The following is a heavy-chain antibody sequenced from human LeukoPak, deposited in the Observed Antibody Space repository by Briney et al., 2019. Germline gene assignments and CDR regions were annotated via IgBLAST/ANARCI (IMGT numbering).Heavy chain of an antibody. CDR2: ISGGGGST. CDR1: GFTFTSYS. V-gene: IGHV3-23*01. CDR3: AKGGKWDVTPFDY. Sequence: GGSLRLSCAASGFTFTSYSMNWVRQAPGKGREWVSTISGGGGSTYYAASVKGRFTISRDDSKNTLYLQVNSLRAEDTAVYYCAKGGKWDVTPFDYWGQGTLVTVSS. J-gene: IGHJ4*02. D-gene: IGHD1-26*01.